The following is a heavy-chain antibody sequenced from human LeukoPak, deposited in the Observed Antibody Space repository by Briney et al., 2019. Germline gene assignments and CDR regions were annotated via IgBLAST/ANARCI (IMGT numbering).Heavy chain of an antibody. CDR2: MNPNSGNT. D-gene: IGHD1-26*01. CDR1: GYTFTSYD. V-gene: IGHV1-8*01. J-gene: IGHJ4*02. Sequence: GASVKVSCKASGYTFTSYDINWVRQATGQGLEWMGWMNPNSGNTGYAQKFQGRVTMTGNTSISTAYMELSSLRSEDTAVYYCAKWENIGGAGGGDYGAQGPRATVSS. CDR3: AKWENIGGAGGGDY.